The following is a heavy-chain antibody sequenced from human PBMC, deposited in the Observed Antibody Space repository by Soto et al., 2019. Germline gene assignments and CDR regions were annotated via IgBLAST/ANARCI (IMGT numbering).Heavy chain of an antibody. CDR3: ARDPLLPSYCSSTSCYVVDP. J-gene: IGHJ5*02. CDR1: GFTFSSYN. V-gene: IGHV3-21*01. CDR2: ISSSSSYI. Sequence: GGSLRLSCAASGFTFSSYNMNWVRQAPGKGLEWVSSISSSSSYIYYADLVKGRFTISRDNAKNSLYLQMNSLRAEDTAVYYWARDPLLPSYCSSTSCYVVDPWGQGTLVTVSS. D-gene: IGHD2-2*01.